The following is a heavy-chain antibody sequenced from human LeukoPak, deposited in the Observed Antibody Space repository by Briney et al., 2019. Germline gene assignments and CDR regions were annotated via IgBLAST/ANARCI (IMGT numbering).Heavy chain of an antibody. Sequence: GGSLRLSCAASGFTFSSYAMSWVRQAPGKGLEWVSAISGSGGSTYFADAVKGRFTISRDNSKNTLYLQMNSLRAEDTALYHCAKESGFSGCYLGDAFDIWGQGTMVTVSS. CDR2: ISGSGGST. J-gene: IGHJ3*02. D-gene: IGHD6-19*01. CDR3: AKESGFSGCYLGDAFDI. CDR1: GFTFSSYA. V-gene: IGHV3-23*01.